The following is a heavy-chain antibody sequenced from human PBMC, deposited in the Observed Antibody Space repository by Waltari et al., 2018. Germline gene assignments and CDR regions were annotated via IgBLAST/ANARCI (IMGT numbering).Heavy chain of an antibody. D-gene: IGHD3-22*01. CDR2: VYAGGNS. CDR1: GFSRTYKF. Sequence: EVQLVESGGGLIQPGGSLRLSCAASGFSRTYKFMTWARQAPGKGLEWVSIVYAGGNSDSADSVKGRFSTSRDNSKNTVYLQMDNLRPDDTALYYCATANSYDFSGPPYDPFDIWGQGTMVTVSS. CDR3: ATANSYDFSGPPYDPFDI. J-gene: IGHJ3*02. V-gene: IGHV3-53*01.